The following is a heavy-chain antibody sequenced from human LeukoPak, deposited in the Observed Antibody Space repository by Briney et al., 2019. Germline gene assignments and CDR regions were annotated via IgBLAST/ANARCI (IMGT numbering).Heavy chain of an antibody. J-gene: IGHJ6*03. CDR3: AKPLPSSTPGYYYYIDV. V-gene: IGHV3-74*03. CDR1: GLTFSGYW. Sequence: GGSLRLSCAASGLTFSGYWMHWVRQTPEKRLVWVSRISSDGSSTKYADSVKARFTISRDNSKNTLYLQMNSLRAEDTAIYYCAKPLPSSTPGYYYYIDVWGKGTTVTVSS. CDR2: ISSDGSST.